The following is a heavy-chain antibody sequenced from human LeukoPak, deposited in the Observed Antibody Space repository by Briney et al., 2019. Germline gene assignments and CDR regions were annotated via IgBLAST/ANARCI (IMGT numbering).Heavy chain of an antibody. CDR3: ARRAVVVPAAHFDY. Sequence: SETLSLTCTVSGGSIGSSSYYWGWIRQPPGKGLEWIGSIYYSGSTYYNPSLKSRVTISVDTSKNQFSLKLSSVTAADTAVYYCARRAVVVPAAHFDYWAREPWSPSPQ. CDR2: IYYSGST. V-gene: IGHV4-39*01. J-gene: IGHJ4*02. D-gene: IGHD2-2*01. CDR1: GGSIGSSSYY.